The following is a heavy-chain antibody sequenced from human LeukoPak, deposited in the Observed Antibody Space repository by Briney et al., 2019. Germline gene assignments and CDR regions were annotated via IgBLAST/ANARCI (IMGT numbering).Heavy chain of an antibody. J-gene: IGHJ6*02. CDR1: GYTFTAYY. D-gene: IGHD2-2*01. Sequence: GASVTVSFTASGYTFTAYYIHWVRQAPGQGIEWMGCINPNNGDTKYAQKFQGRVTILRDTSITTVYMELSSLRSDDAAVYYCARDTRGYYGFDVWGQGTTVTVSS. V-gene: IGHV1-2*02. CDR2: INPNNGDT. CDR3: ARDTRGYYGFDV.